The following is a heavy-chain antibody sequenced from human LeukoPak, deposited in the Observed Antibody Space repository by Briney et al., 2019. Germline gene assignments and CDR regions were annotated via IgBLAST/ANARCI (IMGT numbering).Heavy chain of an antibody. CDR1: GFTFSSDW. V-gene: IGHV3-7*01. CDR2: IKQDGSEK. Sequence: GGSLRLSCAASGFTFSSDWMSWVRQAPGKGLEWVANIKQDGSEKYYVDSVKGRFTISRDNAKNSLYLQMNSLRAEDTAVYYCARDMPPGVVVVTAPGWFDPRGQGTLVTVSS. J-gene: IGHJ5*02. D-gene: IGHD2-21*02. CDR3: ARDMPPGVVVVTAPGWFDP.